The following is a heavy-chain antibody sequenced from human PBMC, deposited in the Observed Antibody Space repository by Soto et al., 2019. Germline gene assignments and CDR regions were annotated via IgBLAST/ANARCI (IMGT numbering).Heavy chain of an antibody. J-gene: IGHJ3*02. Sequence: PSETLSLTCTVSGGSISGGGYYWSWIRQHPGKGLEWIGYIYYSGSTYYNPSLKSRVTISVDTSKNQFSLKLSSVTAADTAVYYCASSYYDYVWGSYRYAFDIWGQGTMVTVS. CDR1: GGSISGGGYY. D-gene: IGHD3-16*02. CDR3: ASSYYDYVWGSYRYAFDI. V-gene: IGHV4-31*03. CDR2: IYYSGST.